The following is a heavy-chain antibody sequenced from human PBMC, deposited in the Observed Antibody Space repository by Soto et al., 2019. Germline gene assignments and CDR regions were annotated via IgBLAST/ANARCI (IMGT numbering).Heavy chain of an antibody. V-gene: IGHV3-7*03. CDR3: ARVRANDYEIDY. J-gene: IGHJ4*02. CDR2: IYRDGSEK. D-gene: IGHD4-17*01. CDR1: GFTFSSYW. Sequence: EVQLVESGGGLVQPGGSRRLSCAASGFTFSSYWMTWVRRAPGKGLQWVANIYRDGSEKYYVDSVKGRFTISRDNAKNSLFLQMNSLRAEDTAVYYCARVRANDYEIDYWGQGTLVTVSS.